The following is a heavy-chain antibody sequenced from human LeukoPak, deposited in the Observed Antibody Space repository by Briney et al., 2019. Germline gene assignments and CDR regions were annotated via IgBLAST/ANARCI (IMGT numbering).Heavy chain of an antibody. V-gene: IGHV3-53*01. J-gene: IGHJ4*02. D-gene: IGHD3-16*01. CDR2: IYSGGST. Sequence: PGGSLRLSCAASGFTVSSNYMNWVRQAPGKGLEWVSIIYSGGSTYYADPVKGRFTISRDNSKNILYLQMNSLRAEDTAVYYCAREKLNWGFDYWGQGTLVTVSS. CDR1: GFTVSSNY. CDR3: AREKLNWGFDY.